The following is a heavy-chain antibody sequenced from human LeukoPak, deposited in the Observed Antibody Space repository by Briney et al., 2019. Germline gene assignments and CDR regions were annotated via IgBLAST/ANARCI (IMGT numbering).Heavy chain of an antibody. Sequence: PSETLSLTCTVSGGSLSIYYGRWIRHPPGRGLEGIGYIYYSGSTNYNPSLKSRVTISVDTSKNQFSLKLSSATAADTAVYYCARDVAGFDYWGQGTLVTVSS. V-gene: IGHV4-59*01. D-gene: IGHD6-13*01. CDR3: ARDVAGFDY. J-gene: IGHJ4*02. CDR1: GGSLSIYY. CDR2: IYYSGST.